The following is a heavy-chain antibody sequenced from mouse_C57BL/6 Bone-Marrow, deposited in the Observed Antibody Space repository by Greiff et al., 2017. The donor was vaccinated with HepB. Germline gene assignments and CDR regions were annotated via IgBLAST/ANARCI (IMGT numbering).Heavy chain of an antibody. CDR3: APPLTGPEGYAMDY. D-gene: IGHD4-1*01. Sequence: QVQLQQSGAELAKPGASVKLSCKASGYTFTSYWMHWVKQRPGQGLEWIGYINPSSGYTKYNQKFKDKATLTADKSSSTAYIQLSSLTYEDSAVYYCAPPLTGPEGYAMDYWGQGTSVTVSS. CDR1: GYTFTSYW. V-gene: IGHV1-7*01. J-gene: IGHJ4*01. CDR2: INPSSGYT.